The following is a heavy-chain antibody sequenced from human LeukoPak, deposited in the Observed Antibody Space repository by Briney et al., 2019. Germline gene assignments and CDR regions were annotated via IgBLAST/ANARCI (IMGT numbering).Heavy chain of an antibody. CDR2: IYTSGST. V-gene: IGHV4-61*02. J-gene: IGHJ4*02. D-gene: IGHD2-21*01. CDR3: ARELRGTAFLDY. Sequence: SETLSLTCTVSGGSISSGSYYWSWIRQPAGTGLEWIGRIYTSGSTNYNPSLKSRVTISVDTSKNQFSLKLSSVTAADTAVYYCARELRGTAFLDYWGQGTLVTVSS. CDR1: GGSISSGSYY.